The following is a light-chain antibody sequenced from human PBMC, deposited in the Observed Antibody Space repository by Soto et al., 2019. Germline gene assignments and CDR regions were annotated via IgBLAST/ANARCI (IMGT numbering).Light chain of an antibody. CDR1: QSISSY. J-gene: IGKJ4*01. Sequence: DIQMTQSPSSLSASVGDRVTITCRASQSISSYLNWYQQKPGKAPKLLIYAASSLQSGVPSRFSGSGSSTDFSLTISRLQPEDFATYYCQQSDSTLLTFGGGTKVEIK. CDR3: QQSDSTLLT. V-gene: IGKV1-39*01. CDR2: AAS.